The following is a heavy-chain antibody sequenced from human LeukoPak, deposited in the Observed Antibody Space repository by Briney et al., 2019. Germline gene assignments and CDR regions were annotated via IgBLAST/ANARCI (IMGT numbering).Heavy chain of an antibody. CDR2: IGGRGDGI. Sequence: SGGSLRLSCAASEFTFSDYSMNWVRQAPGKGLEWISYIGGRGDGISYADSVKGRFIVSRDNAKNSLFLQMNRLRGEDTAIYFCAREIPGRIAADCWGQGTLVTVSS. J-gene: IGHJ4*02. V-gene: IGHV3-48*01. D-gene: IGHD2-15*01. CDR1: EFTFSDYS. CDR3: AREIPGRIAADC.